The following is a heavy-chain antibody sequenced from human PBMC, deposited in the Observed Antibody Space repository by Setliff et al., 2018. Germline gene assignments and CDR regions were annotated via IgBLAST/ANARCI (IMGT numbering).Heavy chain of an antibody. D-gene: IGHD3-22*01. CDR3: ARINFYVSSGYYYAPEL. CDR1: GFTFTDYG. Sequence: ASVKVSCKSSGFTFTDYGITWVRQVPGQGLEWMGWINNYNFNTQYAQKFQGRVTVTTDTSTTTAYMELRSLRADDTAVYYCARINFYVSSGYYYAPELWGQGTTVTVPS. CDR2: INNYNFNT. J-gene: IGHJ4*02. V-gene: IGHV1-18*01.